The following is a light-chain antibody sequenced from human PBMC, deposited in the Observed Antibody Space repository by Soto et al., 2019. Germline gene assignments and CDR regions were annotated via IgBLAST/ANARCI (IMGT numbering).Light chain of an antibody. CDR3: KQYQSLPFT. J-gene: IGKJ3*01. Sequence: DIVMTQSPDSLSVSLGERATIKCRSSQSVLHRSNGNTYIAWYQQKPGQPPKLLIYWSSTRDSGVPARFIGSGSGTDFTLTVSSLQAEDVAVYYCKQYQSLPFTFGPGTKVHIE. CDR2: WSS. V-gene: IGKV4-1*01. CDR1: QSVLHRSNGNTY.